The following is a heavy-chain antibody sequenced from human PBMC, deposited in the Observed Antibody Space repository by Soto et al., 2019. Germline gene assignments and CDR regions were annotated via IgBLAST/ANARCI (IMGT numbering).Heavy chain of an antibody. CDR1: GDTFTGYY. D-gene: IGHD5-12*01. CDR2: INPNSGVT. Sequence: QVQLVQSGAEVKKPGASVTVSCRASGDTFTGYYMHWVRQAPGQGLEWMGWINPNSGVTKDAQKFQCWVTMTRDTSIRTVYMQLSRLRSDDTAVYYCARESGGATATLDYYYCYRDVWGTGTTVTVSS. J-gene: IGHJ6*03. V-gene: IGHV1-2*04. CDR3: ARESGGATATLDYYYCYRDV.